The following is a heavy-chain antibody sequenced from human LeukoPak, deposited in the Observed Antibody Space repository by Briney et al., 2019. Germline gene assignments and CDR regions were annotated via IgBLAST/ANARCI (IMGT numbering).Heavy chain of an antibody. CDR3: ARGKSGSYYYYYYYYMDV. Sequence: SETLSLTCAVYGGSFSGYYWSWIRQPPGKGLEWIGEINHNGSTNYNPSLKSRVTISVDTSKNQFSLKLSSVTAADTAVYYCARGKSGSYYYYYYYYMDVWGKGTTVTVSS. J-gene: IGHJ6*03. V-gene: IGHV4-34*01. CDR1: GGSFSGYY. CDR2: INHNGST. D-gene: IGHD1-26*01.